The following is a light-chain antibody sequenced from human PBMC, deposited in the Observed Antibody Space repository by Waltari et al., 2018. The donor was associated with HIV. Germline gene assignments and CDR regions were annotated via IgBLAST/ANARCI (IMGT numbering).Light chain of an antibody. J-gene: IGLJ3*02. CDR3: CSYADKYTWV. CDR2: DVN. CDR1: ISDVGGYNY. V-gene: IGLV2-11*01. Sequence: QSALTQPRSMSGSPGQSVTISCTGTISDVGGYNYVSWYQQHPGKAPKLMIFDVNKRPSGVPDRFSGSKSGNTASLTISGLQAEDEADYYCCSYADKYTWVFGGGTKLAVL.